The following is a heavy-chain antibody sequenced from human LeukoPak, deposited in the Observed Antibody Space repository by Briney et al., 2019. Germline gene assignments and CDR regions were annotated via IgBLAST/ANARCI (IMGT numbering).Heavy chain of an antibody. CDR2: ISSSSRRI. D-gene: IGHD2-2*01. CDR3: TSNLPGYSSSWPDY. J-gene: IGHJ4*02. V-gene: IGHV3-48*01. CDR1: GFTFSTYS. Sequence: PGGSLRLSCAASGFTFSTYSMNWVRQAPGKGLEWVSYISSSSRRILYAGSVEGRFTISRDNAKNSLYLQMNNLRAEDTAIYYCTSNLPGYSSSWPDYWGQGTLVTVSS.